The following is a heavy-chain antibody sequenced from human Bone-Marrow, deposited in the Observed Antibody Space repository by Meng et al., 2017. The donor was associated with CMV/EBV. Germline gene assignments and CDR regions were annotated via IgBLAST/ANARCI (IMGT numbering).Heavy chain of an antibody. CDR2: ITPIFGTP. V-gene: IGHV1-69*05. J-gene: IGHJ6*02. CDR3: ATNAVVVAAAVYYNGMDV. D-gene: IGHD2-2*01. CDR1: GGSFSNYI. Sequence: SVKVSCRASGGSFSNYIISWVRQAPGQGLEWMGGITPIFGTPNYAQKFQGRVTITTDESTSTAYLELSSLRSEDTAVYYCATNAVVVAAAVYYNGMDVWGQGTTVTVSS.